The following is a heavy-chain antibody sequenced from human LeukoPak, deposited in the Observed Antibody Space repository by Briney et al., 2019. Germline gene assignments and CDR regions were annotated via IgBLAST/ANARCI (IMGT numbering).Heavy chain of an antibody. J-gene: IGHJ4*02. V-gene: IGHV4-59*01. CDR2: IYYSGST. D-gene: IGHD6-13*01. Sequence: PSETLSLTCTVSGGSISSYYWSWIRQPPGKGLEWIGYIYYSGSTNYNPSLKSRVTISVDTSKNQFSLKLSSVTAADTAVYYCAREDIAAAVDYWGQGTLVTVSS. CDR3: AREDIAAAVDY. CDR1: GGSISSYY.